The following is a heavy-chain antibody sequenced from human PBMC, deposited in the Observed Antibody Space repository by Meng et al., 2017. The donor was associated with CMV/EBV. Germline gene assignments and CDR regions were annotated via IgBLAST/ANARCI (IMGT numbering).Heavy chain of an antibody. V-gene: IGHV1-2*02. CDR3: ARDGGSTSYMGGFDY. D-gene: IGHD2-2*01. CDR2: INPNSGGT. Sequence: ASVKVSCKASGYTFTGYYMHWVRQAPGQGLEWMGWINPNSGGTNYAQKFQGRVTMTRDTSISTAYMELSRLRSEDTAVYYCARDGGSTSYMGGFDYWGQGTLVTVSS. J-gene: IGHJ4*02. CDR1: GYTFTGYY.